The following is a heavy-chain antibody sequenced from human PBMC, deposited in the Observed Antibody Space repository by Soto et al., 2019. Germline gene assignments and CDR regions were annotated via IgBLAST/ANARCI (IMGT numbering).Heavy chain of an antibody. CDR1: GGSISSSSYY. V-gene: IGHV4-39*01. D-gene: IGHD3-10*01. J-gene: IGHJ6*02. CDR2: IYYSGST. CDR3: ARTYYYGSVRSYGMDV. Sequence: PSETLSLTCTVSGGSISSSSYYWGWIRQPPGKGLEWIGSIYYSGSTYYNPSLKSRVTISVDTSKNQFSLKLSSVTAADTAVYYCARTYYYGSVRSYGMDVWGQGTTVTVSS.